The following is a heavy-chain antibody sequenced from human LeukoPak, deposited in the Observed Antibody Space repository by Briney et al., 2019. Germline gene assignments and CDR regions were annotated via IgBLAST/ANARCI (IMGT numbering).Heavy chain of an antibody. CDR2: IHYGGFT. J-gene: IGHJ4*02. CDR1: GDSMNSGGHY. V-gene: IGHV4-31*03. Sequence: PSETLSLTCTVSGDSMNSGGHYWTWIRQHRGRGLEWIEHIHYGGFTYYNPSRKTRCVIRVYPEKNVFSLDQTSVTAADTAVYFCARSWVETSFFDFWGQGVQVIVSS. CDR3: ARSWVETSFFDF. D-gene: IGHD2-21*02.